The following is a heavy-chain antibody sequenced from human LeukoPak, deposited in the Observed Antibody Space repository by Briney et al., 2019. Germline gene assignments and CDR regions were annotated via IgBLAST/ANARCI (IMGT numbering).Heavy chain of an antibody. Sequence: SGGSLRLSCAASGFTFSSYSMNWVRQAPGKGLEWVSSISSSSSYIYYADSVKGRFTISRDHSKNTLFLQMTNLRAADTAVYYCAKVDLRWYFDSWGQGTLVTVSS. CDR1: GFTFSSYS. CDR2: ISSSSSYI. J-gene: IGHJ4*02. CDR3: AKVDLRWYFDS. V-gene: IGHV3-21*01. D-gene: IGHD3/OR15-3a*01.